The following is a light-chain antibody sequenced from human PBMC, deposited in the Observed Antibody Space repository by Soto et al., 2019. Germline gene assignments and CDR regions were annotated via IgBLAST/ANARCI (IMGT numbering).Light chain of an antibody. J-gene: IGKJ3*01. CDR1: QSVSSSY. CDR2: GAS. V-gene: IGKV3-20*01. Sequence: EIVLTQSPGTLSLSPRERATLSCRASQSVSSSYLDWYQQKPGQAPRLLIYGASSRATGIPDRFSGSGSGTDFTITISRLEPEDFAVYYCQQYCSSPTFGPGTKVDIK. CDR3: QQYCSSPT.